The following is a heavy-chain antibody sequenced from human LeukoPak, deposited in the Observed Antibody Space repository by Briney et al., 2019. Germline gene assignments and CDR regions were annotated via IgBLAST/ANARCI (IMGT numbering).Heavy chain of an antibody. Sequence: SETLFLTCAVYGGSFSGYYWGWIRQPPGKGLEWIGSIYYSGSTYYNPSLKSRVTISVDTSKNQFSLKLSSVTAADAAVYYCARGAADDSSGYYYGDDAFDIWGQGTMVTVSS. CDR2: IYYSGST. J-gene: IGHJ3*02. D-gene: IGHD3-22*01. CDR1: GGSFSGYY. CDR3: ARGAADDSSGYYYGDDAFDI. V-gene: IGHV4-34*01.